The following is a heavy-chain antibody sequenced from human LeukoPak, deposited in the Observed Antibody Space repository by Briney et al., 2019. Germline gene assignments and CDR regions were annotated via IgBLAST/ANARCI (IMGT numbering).Heavy chain of an antibody. V-gene: IGHV1-2*02. J-gene: IGHJ4*02. Sequence: ASVKVSCKASGYTFTVYYMHWVRQAPGQGHEWMGWINPNSGGTNYAQKFQGRVTMTRDTSISTAYMELSRLRSDDTAVYYCARGDSSSWYYFDYWGQGTLVTVSS. CDR2: INPNSGGT. D-gene: IGHD6-13*01. CDR1: GYTFTVYY. CDR3: ARGDSSSWYYFDY.